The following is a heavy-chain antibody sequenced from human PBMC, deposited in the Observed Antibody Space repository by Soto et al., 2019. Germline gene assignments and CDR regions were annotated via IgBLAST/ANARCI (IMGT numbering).Heavy chain of an antibody. CDR2: INAGNGDT. CDR1: GITYTTYP. J-gene: IGHJ4*02. Sequence: QVQLVQSGAEVKKPGASVKISCKASGITYTTYPIHWVRQAPGQGLEWMGWINAGNGDTRYSQRSXGSVTLTRDTSATTTYMDLSSLRSEDTSLYCCARAISGYVTWGQGTLVTVSS. V-gene: IGHV1-3*01. D-gene: IGHD5-12*01. CDR3: ARAISGYVT.